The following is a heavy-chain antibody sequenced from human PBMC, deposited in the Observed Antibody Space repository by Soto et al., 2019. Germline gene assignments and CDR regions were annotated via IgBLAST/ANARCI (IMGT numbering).Heavy chain of an antibody. CDR1: GFNFSSYS. Sequence: EVKVVESGGGLVKPGGALRLSCAASGFNFSSYSFNWVRQGPGKGLEWIASISTGRGHVFYAASVKGRFTISRDNAKNLLFLQMNSVRDDDTAVYVCARDGGARGVTRDGMDVWGQGTTVTVSS. CDR2: ISTGRGHV. J-gene: IGHJ6*02. D-gene: IGHD3-10*01. CDR3: ARDGGARGVTRDGMDV. V-gene: IGHV3-21*02.